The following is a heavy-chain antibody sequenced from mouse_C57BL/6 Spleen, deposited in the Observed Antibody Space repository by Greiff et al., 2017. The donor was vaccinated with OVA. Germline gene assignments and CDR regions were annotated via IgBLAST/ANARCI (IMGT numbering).Heavy chain of an antibody. J-gene: IGHJ4*01. V-gene: IGHV1-82*01. CDR2: IYPGDGDT. CDR1: GYAFSSSW. D-gene: IGHD1-1*01. Sequence: QVQLQQSGPELVKPGASVKISCKASGYAFSSSWMHWVKQRPGKGLEWIGRIYPGDGDTTYNGQFKGKATLNADKSSSTAYMQLSSLTAEDSAVYFCASGITTVVATDYAMDYWGQGTSVTVSS. CDR3: ASGITTVVATDYAMDY.